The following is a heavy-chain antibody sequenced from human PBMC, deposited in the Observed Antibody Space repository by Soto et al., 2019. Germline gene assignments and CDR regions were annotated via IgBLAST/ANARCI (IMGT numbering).Heavy chain of an antibody. CDR2: IIPMLGMS. CDR3: ATNYGSGSTHFDN. V-gene: IGHV1-69*02. D-gene: IGHD3-10*01. Sequence: QVQLVQSGAEVKTPGSSVKVSCTASEDTFIFYTLSWVRQAPGQGLEWMGRIIPMLGMSNYAQKFQGRVTMIADKSTRTVYMVLSGLRSEDTALYYCATNYGSGSTHFDNWGQGTLVTVSS. J-gene: IGHJ4*02. CDR1: EDTFIFYT.